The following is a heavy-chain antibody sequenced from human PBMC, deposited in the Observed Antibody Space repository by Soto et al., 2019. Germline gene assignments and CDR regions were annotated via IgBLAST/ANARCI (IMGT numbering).Heavy chain of an antibody. Sequence: SETLSLTCGVSGVLISSDAYYWSWIREHPGKGLEWIGYMSHRGNTYYNPSLKSRVTISADTSKNQFFLRLTSVTAADTAVYFCARYRFTNTWSKFDYWGPGTLVTVSS. CDR2: MSHRGNT. D-gene: IGHD3-16*02. V-gene: IGHV4-31*11. J-gene: IGHJ4*02. CDR3: ARYRFTNTWSKFDY. CDR1: GVLISSDAYY.